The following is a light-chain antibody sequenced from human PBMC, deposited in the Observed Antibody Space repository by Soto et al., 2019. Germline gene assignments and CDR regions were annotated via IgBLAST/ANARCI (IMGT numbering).Light chain of an antibody. V-gene: IGKV3-11*01. CDR2: DAS. J-gene: IGKJ1*01. Sequence: EIVRTQSPVTLSLSPGERATLSCRASQSVRTYLAWYQVKPGQAPRLLIYDASRRASGVPARFSGSGSGTDFNLTISRLETEDFALYECQQYNNWTLTFGQGTKVDIK. CDR3: QQYNNWTLT. CDR1: QSVRTY.